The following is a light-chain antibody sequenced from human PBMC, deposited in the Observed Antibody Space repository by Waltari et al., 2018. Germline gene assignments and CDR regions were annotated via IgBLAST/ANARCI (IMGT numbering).Light chain of an antibody. CDR3: QQYDTPLT. CDR2: NTY. V-gene: IGKV3-20*01. Sequence: EIVLTQSPGTLSLSPGDRATLSCRASKPVSNNNVAWYQQRRGQAPRLLIVNTYNRAAGVPDRFSGSGSATDFTLRISRLEPEDFAVYFCQQYDTPLTFGGGTKVEI. CDR1: KPVSNNN. J-gene: IGKJ4*01.